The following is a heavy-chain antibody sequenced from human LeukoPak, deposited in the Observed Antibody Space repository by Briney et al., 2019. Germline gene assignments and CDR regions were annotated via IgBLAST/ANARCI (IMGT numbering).Heavy chain of an antibody. Sequence: SETLSLTCTVSGGSISSYYWSWIRQPPGKGLEWIGYIYYSGSTNYNPSLKRRVTISVDTSKNQFSLKLRYVTAADTAVYYCARITGRYYYYYYMDVWGKGTTVTISS. D-gene: IGHD1-26*01. CDR3: ARITGRYYYYYYMDV. CDR1: GGSISSYY. V-gene: IGHV4-59*12. CDR2: IYYSGST. J-gene: IGHJ6*03.